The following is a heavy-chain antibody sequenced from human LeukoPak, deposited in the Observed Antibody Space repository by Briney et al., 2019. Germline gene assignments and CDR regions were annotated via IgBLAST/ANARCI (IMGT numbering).Heavy chain of an antibody. Sequence: SETLSLTCTVSGYSISSGYFWGWIRQPPGKGLEWIGSIYHSGSTSYNPSLKSRLTISVDTSKNQFSLKLNSVTAADTAVYYCARGYDFWSGLLGGWFDPWGHGTLVTVSS. V-gene: IGHV4-38-2*02. CDR3: ARGYDFWSGLLGGWFDP. CDR2: IYHSGST. J-gene: IGHJ5*02. D-gene: IGHD3-3*01. CDR1: GYSISSGYF.